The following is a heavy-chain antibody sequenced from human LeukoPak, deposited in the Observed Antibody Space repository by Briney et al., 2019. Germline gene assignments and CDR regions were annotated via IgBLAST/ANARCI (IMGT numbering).Heavy chain of an antibody. CDR2: IKQDGSEK. Sequence: GGSLRLSCAASGLTVSSNYINWVRQAPGKGLEWVANIKQDGSEKYYVDSVKGRFTISRDNAKNSLYLQMNSLRVEDTAVYYCARRFDFWGQGTLVTVSS. V-gene: IGHV3-7*01. J-gene: IGHJ4*02. CDR3: ARRFDF. CDR1: GLTVSSNY.